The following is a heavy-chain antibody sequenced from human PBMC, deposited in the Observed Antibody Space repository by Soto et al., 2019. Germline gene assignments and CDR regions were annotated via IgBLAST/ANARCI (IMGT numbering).Heavy chain of an antibody. J-gene: IGHJ4*02. CDR1: GYSIRSSNR. V-gene: IGHV4-28*01. CDR3: ARREIQGPIDY. Sequence: PSETLSLTCAVSGYSIRSSNRWGWIRQPPGKGLEWIGYIYYSGTTYYNPSLKSRVTMSVDTSKNQFSLKLTSVTAVDTAVYYCARREIQGPIDYWGQGTLVTVSS. D-gene: IGHD1-26*01. CDR2: IYYSGTT.